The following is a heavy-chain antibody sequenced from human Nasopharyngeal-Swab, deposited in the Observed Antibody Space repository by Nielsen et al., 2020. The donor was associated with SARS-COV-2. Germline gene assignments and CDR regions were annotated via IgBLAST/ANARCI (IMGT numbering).Heavy chain of an antibody. V-gene: IGHV1-8*01. CDR3: AKDRDSGDDSGEYYHYYGMDV. J-gene: IGHJ6*02. CDR2: MNPNSGNT. Sequence: ASVKVSCKASGYNFTTYDFNWVRQATGQGLEWMGWMNPNSGNTGYAQKFQGRVTMTRNTSIRTAYMELSSLRSEDTAMYYCAKDRDSGDDSGEYYHYYGMDVWGQGTSVTVS. D-gene: IGHD5-12*01. CDR1: GYNFTTYD.